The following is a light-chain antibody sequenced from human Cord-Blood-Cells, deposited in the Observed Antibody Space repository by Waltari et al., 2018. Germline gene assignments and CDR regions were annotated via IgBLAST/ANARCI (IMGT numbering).Light chain of an antibody. CDR1: QSISSY. J-gene: IGKJ1*01. Sequence: DIQMTQSPSSLSASVGDRVTITCRASQSISSYLNWYQQKPGKAPKLLIYAASSLQSGVPSMFSGSGYGTDFTLTISILQPEDFATYYCQQSYSTPQTFGQGTKVEIK. V-gene: IGKV1-39*01. CDR2: AAS. CDR3: QQSYSTPQT.